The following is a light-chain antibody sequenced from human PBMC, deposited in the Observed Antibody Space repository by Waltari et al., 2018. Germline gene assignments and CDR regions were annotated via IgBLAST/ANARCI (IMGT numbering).Light chain of an antibody. CDR2: EVR. CDR1: SSDVGSYNL. CDR3: CSYAGSSTFLLV. J-gene: IGLJ1*01. Sequence: QSALTQPASVSGSPGQSITISCTGTSSDVGSYNLVSWYQQHPGKAPKLMIYEVRKRPSGVSNRLPGSKSGNTASLTISGLQAEDEADYYCCSYAGSSTFLLVFGTGTKVTVL. V-gene: IGLV2-23*02.